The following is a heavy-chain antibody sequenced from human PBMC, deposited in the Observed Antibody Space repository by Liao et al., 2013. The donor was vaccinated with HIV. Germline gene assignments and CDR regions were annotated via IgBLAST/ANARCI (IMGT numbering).Heavy chain of an antibody. CDR1: GGSIGNYY. V-gene: IGHV4-59*01. Sequence: QVQLQESGPGLVKPSETLSLTCTVSGGSIGNYYWSWIRQPPGKGLEWIAYIYYSGSTKYNPSLKSRVTISVDTSKRQFSLRLRSVTAADTAVYYCARERGGYWYFDLWAVATWSLSPQ. D-gene: IGHD3-16*01. CDR3: ARERGGYWYFDL. J-gene: IGHJ2*01. CDR2: IYYSGST.